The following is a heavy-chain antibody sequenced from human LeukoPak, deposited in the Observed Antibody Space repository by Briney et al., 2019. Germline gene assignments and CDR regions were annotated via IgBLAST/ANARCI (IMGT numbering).Heavy chain of an antibody. CDR1: GYSISSGYY. CDR2: IYHSEIT. D-gene: IGHD1-26*01. J-gene: IGHJ4*02. CDR3: ARVWSVGASPYYFEY. Sequence: PSETLSLTCTVSGYSISSGYYWGWIRQPPGKGLEWIGSIYHSEITYYNPSLKSRVTMSVDTSKNQFSLKLCSVTAADTAVYYCARVWSVGASPYYFEYWGQGTLATVSS. V-gene: IGHV4-38-2*02.